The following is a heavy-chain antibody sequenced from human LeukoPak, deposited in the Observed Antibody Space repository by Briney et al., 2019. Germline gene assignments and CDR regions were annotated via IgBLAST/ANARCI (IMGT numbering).Heavy chain of an antibody. CDR1: GFTFSSYW. Sequence: PGGSLRLSCAASGFTFSSYWMRSVRQAPGKGLVWVSRINIDGSSTSYADSVKGRFTISRDNAKNTLYLQMNSLRAEDTAVYYCARGGLYYYDSSGLLDYWGQGTLVTVSS. J-gene: IGHJ4*02. D-gene: IGHD3-22*01. V-gene: IGHV3-74*01. CDR2: INIDGSST. CDR3: ARGGLYYYDSSGLLDY.